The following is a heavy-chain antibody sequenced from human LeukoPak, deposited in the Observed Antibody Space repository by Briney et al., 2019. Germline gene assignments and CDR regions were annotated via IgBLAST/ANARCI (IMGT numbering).Heavy chain of an antibody. Sequence: SVKVSCKASGGTFSSYAISWVRQAPGQGFEWMGGIIPIFGTANYAQKFQGRVTITTDESTSTAYMELSSLRSEDTAVYYCARRVLGYCSSTSCATGAFDIWGQGTMVTVSS. J-gene: IGHJ3*02. CDR1: GGTFSSYA. V-gene: IGHV1-69*05. CDR2: IIPIFGTA. D-gene: IGHD2-2*01. CDR3: ARRVLGYCSSTSCATGAFDI.